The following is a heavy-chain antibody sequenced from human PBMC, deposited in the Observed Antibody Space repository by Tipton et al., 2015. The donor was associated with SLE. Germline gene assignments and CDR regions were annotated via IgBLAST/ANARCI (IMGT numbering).Heavy chain of an antibody. D-gene: IGHD3-3*01. V-gene: IGHV3-74*01. CDR3: ARAPAVTIFGVVFAWYLDL. CDR2: IKGDGSRI. CDR1: GFTFNNYW. Sequence: SLRLSCAASGFTFNNYWMYWVRQAPEKGLVWVSRIKGDGSRIDYADSVKGRFTIPRDTAKNTQHLQMNSLRAVDTAVYYCARAPAVTIFGVVFAWYLDLSARGTLVTVSS. J-gene: IGHJ2*01.